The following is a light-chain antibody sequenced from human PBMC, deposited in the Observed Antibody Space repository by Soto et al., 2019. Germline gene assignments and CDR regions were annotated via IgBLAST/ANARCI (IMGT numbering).Light chain of an antibody. CDR2: EVS. J-gene: IGLJ1*01. CDR3: SSYTGAYTLV. CDR1: SSDVGAYNY. Sequence: QSALAQPASVSGSPGQSIAISCTGTSSDVGAYNYVSRYQQHPGKAPKLIVHEVSDRPSGVSDRFSGSKSGNTASLTISGLQAEDEADYYCSSYTGAYTLVFGTGTKLTVL. V-gene: IGLV2-14*01.